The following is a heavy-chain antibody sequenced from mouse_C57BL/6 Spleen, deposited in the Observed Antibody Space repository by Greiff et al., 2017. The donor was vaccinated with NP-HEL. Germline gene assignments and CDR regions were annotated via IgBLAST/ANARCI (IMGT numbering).Heavy chain of an antibody. CDR1: GFTFSDYG. V-gene: IGHV5-17*01. J-gene: IGHJ4*01. CDR3: ARPALMYYYGSSLMDY. D-gene: IGHD1-1*01. CDR2: ISSGSSTI. Sequence: DVKLVESGGGLVKPGGSLKLSCAASGFTFSDYGMHWVRQAPGKGLEWVAYISSGSSTIYYADTVKGRFTISRDNAKTTLSLQMTSLRSEDTARYYCARPALMYYYGSSLMDYWGKATSVT.